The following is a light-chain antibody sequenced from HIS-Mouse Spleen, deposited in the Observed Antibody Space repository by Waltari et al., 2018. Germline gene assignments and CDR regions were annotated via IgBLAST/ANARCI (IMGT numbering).Light chain of an antibody. J-gene: IGLJ1*01. CDR1: ALPKQY. CDR2: KDS. Sequence: SYELTQPPSVSVSPGQMARITCSGDALPKQYAYWYQQKPGQAPVLVIYKDSERPSGIPARFSGSSSGTTVTLTISGVQAEDEADYYCQSADSSGTYHVFGTGTKVTVL. V-gene: IGLV3-25*03. CDR3: QSADSSGTYHV.